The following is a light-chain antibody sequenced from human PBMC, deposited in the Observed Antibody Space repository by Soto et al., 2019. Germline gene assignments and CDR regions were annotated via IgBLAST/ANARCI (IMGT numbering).Light chain of an antibody. CDR2: GAS. CDR3: QQYGSSSFT. Sequence: EIVLTQFPGTLSLSPGERATLSCRASQSVSSNYLAWYQQKPGQAPRLLIYGASSRATGIPDRFSGSGSGTDFTLTISRLEPEDFAVYYCQQYGSSSFTFGPGTKVDIK. V-gene: IGKV3-20*01. CDR1: QSVSSNY. J-gene: IGKJ3*01.